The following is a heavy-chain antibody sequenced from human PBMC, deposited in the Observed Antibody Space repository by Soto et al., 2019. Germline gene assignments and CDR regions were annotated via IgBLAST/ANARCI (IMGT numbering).Heavy chain of an antibody. CDR3: ARDRTYYDFWSGYSYYYYGMDV. Sequence: GGSLRLSSAASGFTFSIYAMHMVRQAPGKGLGWVAIISYDGSNKYYADSVKGRFPISRDNYKNTLYLQMNSLRAEDTAVYYCARDRTYYDFWSGYSYYYYGMDVWGQGTTVTSP. D-gene: IGHD3-3*01. CDR1: GFTFSIYA. J-gene: IGHJ6*02. CDR2: ISYDGSNK. V-gene: IGHV3-30-3*01.